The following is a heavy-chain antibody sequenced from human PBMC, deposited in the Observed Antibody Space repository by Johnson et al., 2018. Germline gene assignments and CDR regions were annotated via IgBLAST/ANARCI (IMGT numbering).Heavy chain of an antibody. CDR1: GFTFSSYG. Sequence: QVQLVQSGGGVVQPGRSLRLSCAASGFTFSSYGMHWVRQAPGKGLEWVAVIWYDGSNKYYADSVKGRFTISRDNAKNTLYLQMNSLRAEDTAVYYCAREDLYYYYYMDVWGKGTTVTVSS. CDR3: AREDLYYYYYMDV. CDR2: IWYDGSNK. J-gene: IGHJ6*03. V-gene: IGHV3-33*08.